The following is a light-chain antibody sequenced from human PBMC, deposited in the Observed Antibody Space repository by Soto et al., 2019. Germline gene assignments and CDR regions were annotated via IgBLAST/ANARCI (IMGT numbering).Light chain of an antibody. Sequence: QSALTQPASVSGSPGQSITIPCTGTSSDVGGYNYVSWYQQHPGIAPKVMIYDVSNRPSGVSNRFSGSKSGNTASLTISGLKAEDEADYYCLSYTTSSTYVFGTGTKLTVL. CDR1: SSDVGGYNY. J-gene: IGLJ1*01. V-gene: IGLV2-14*03. CDR2: DVS. CDR3: LSYTTSSTYV.